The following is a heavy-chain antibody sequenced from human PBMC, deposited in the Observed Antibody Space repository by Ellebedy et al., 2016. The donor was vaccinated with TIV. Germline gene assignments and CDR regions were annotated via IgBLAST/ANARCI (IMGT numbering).Heavy chain of an antibody. CDR2: INAGNGNT. CDR1: GYTFTSYA. Sequence: AASVKVSCKASGYTFTSYAMHWVRQAPGQRLEWMGWINAGNGNTKYSQKFQGRVTITRDTSASTAYMELSSLRSEDTAVYYCARGGWWLGYFDYWGQGTLVTVSS. V-gene: IGHV1-3*01. CDR3: ARGGWWLGYFDY. J-gene: IGHJ4*02. D-gene: IGHD2-15*01.